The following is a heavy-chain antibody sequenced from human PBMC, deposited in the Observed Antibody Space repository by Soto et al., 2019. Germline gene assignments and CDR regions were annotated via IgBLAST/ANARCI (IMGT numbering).Heavy chain of an antibody. CDR1: GFTFSSYS. V-gene: IGHV3-21*01. CDR3: ARVVDYYDPYYYYGMDV. D-gene: IGHD3-22*01. J-gene: IGHJ6*02. Sequence: EVQLVESGGGLVKPGGSLRLSCAASGFTFSSYSMNWVRQAPGKGLEWVXSISSSSSYIYYAESVKGRFTISRDNAKNSLYLQMNSLRAEDTAVYYCARVVDYYDPYYYYGMDVWGQGTTVTVSS. CDR2: ISSSSSYI.